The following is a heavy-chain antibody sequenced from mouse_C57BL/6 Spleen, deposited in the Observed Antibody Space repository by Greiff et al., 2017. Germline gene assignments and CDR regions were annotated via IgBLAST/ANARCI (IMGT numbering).Heavy chain of an antibody. V-gene: IGHV5-17*01. Sequence: EVQLVESGGGLVKPGGSLKLSCAASGFTFSDYGMHWVRQAPEKGLEWVAYISSCSSTIYYADTVKGRFTISRDNAKNTLFLQMTSLRSEDTAMYYCARPDGYYGYWYFDVWGTGTTVTVSS. CDR3: ARPDGYYGYWYFDV. CDR1: GFTFSDYG. CDR2: ISSCSSTI. D-gene: IGHD2-3*01. J-gene: IGHJ1*03.